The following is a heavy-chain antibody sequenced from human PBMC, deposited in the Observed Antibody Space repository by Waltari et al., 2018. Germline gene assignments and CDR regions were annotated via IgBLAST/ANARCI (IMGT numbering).Heavy chain of an antibody. Sequence: QVQLQQWGAGLLKPSETLSLTCPVYGGSFRGSYGGWIRQAPGKGLDWIGEINHSGSTNYNPSLKSRVTISVDTSKNQFSLKLSSVTAADTAVYYCARDRVDIVATRPLYYFDYWGQGTLVTVSS. D-gene: IGHD5-12*01. V-gene: IGHV4-34*01. CDR1: GGSFRGSY. CDR3: ARDRVDIVATRPLYYFDY. J-gene: IGHJ4*02. CDR2: INHSGST.